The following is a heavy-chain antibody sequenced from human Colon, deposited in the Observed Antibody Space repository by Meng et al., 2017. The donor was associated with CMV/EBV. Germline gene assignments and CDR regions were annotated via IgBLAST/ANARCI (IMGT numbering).Heavy chain of an antibody. CDR3: ARGSEVRLTTFNMDYFDY. Sequence: GESLKISCAASGFTFSSYAMNWVRQAPGKGLEWVALISYDGSNEHYADSVKGRFSISRDDAKNAVILQMNSLRVEDTAVYYCARGSEVRLTTFNMDYFDYWGQGELVTVSS. D-gene: IGHD2/OR15-2a*01. V-gene: IGHV3-30*04. J-gene: IGHJ4*02. CDR2: ISYDGSNE. CDR1: GFTFSSYA.